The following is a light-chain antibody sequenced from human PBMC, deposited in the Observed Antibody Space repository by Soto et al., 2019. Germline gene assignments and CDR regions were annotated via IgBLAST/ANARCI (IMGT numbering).Light chain of an antibody. Sequence: QSVLTQPASVSGSPGQPITISCTGVSSDVGAYNYVSWYQQHPGKAPKLMIYDVSNRPSGVSHRFSGSKSGSAASLTISGLQADDEADYYCSSYTGSGTLYVFGTGTRSPS. CDR3: SSYTGSGTLYV. CDR2: DVS. V-gene: IGLV2-14*01. J-gene: IGLJ1*01. CDR1: SSDVGAYNY.